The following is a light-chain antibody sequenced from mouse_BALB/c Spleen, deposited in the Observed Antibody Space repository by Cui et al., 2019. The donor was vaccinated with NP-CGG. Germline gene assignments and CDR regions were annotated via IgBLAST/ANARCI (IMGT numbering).Light chain of an antibody. V-gene: IGLV1*01. CDR3: ALWYSNHWV. CDR1: TGAVTTSNY. J-gene: IGLJ1*01. CDR2: GTN. Sequence: DVVTQESALTTSPGETVTLTCRSSTGAVTTSNYANWVQEKPDYLFTGLIGGTNNRAPGVPARFSGSLIGDKAALTITGAQTEDEAIYFCALWYSNHWVFGGGTKLTVL.